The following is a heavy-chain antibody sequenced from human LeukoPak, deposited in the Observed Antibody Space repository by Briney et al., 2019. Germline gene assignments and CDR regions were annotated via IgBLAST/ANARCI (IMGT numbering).Heavy chain of an antibody. D-gene: IGHD5-24*01. J-gene: IGHJ4*02. V-gene: IGHV3-23*01. Sequence: GGSLRLSCAASGFTFSSYAMSWVRQAPGKGLEWVSAISGSGGSTYYADSVKGRFTISRDNSKNTLYLQMNSLRAEDTAVYYCAKGGRDGYKPTPRPGYSDYWGQGTLVTVSS. CDR3: AKGGRDGYKPTPRPGYSDY. CDR2: ISGSGGST. CDR1: GFTFSSYA.